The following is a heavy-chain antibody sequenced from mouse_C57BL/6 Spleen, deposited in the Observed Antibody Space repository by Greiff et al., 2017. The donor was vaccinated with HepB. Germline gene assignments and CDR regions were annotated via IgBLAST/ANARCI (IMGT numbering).Heavy chain of an antibody. V-gene: IGHV1-39*01. CDR3: AFYYGSSYREVWFAY. Sequence: VQLQQSGPELVKPGASVKISCKASGYSFTDYNMNWVKQSNGKSLEWIGVINPNYGTTSYNQKFKGKATLTVDQSSSTAYMQLNSLTSEDSAVYYCAFYYGSSYREVWFAYWGQGTLVTVSA. D-gene: IGHD1-1*01. CDR1: GYSFTDYN. J-gene: IGHJ3*01. CDR2: INPNYGTT.